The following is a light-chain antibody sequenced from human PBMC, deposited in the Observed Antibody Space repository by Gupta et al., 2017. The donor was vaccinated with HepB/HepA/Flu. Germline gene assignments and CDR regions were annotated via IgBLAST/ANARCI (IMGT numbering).Light chain of an antibody. Sequence: SYVLTQPPSVSVAPGTTAPSTCGEHDIGSRSVHWYQQKPGQAPLLVISYTSDRPSGITERFSGSGSGNTATLTISRVEAGDEADYYCQVWDSDGDHLLFGGGTKLTVL. V-gene: IGLV3-21*04. J-gene: IGLJ2*01. CDR2: YTS. CDR1: DIGSRS. CDR3: QVWDSDGDHLL.